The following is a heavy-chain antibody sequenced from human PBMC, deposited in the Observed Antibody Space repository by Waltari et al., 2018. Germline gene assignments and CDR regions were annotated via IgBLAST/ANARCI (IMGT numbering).Heavy chain of an antibody. Sequence: QLQLQESGPGLVKPSGTLSLTCVVSGAPMSGHSWRRWVRPSPDKGMEWRGQVHRNGRTNYNPSLASRAIVSLDSSMNQFSLRILSATAADTAVYYCARDLGRGLFLDSWGQGTLVTVSP. CDR1: GAPMSGHSW. CDR2: VHRNGRT. J-gene: IGHJ4*02. V-gene: IGHV4-4*02. D-gene: IGHD2-15*01. CDR3: ARDLGRGLFLDS.